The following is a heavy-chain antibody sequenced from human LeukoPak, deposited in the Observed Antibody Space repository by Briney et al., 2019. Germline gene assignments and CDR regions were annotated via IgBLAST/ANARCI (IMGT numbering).Heavy chain of an antibody. J-gene: IGHJ1*01. CDR1: GLTLSDYY. CDR3: GTHIVGAPV. Sequence: SGGSLRLSCAASGLTLSDYYMDWVRQAPGKGLEWVGRSRRKVDGSTAQYAASVKGRFTISRDDSSNSLYLQMNSLKTEDTAMYYCGTHIVGAPVWRQGTLVPVSS. D-gene: IGHD1-26*01. V-gene: IGHV3-72*01. CDR2: SRRKVDGSTA.